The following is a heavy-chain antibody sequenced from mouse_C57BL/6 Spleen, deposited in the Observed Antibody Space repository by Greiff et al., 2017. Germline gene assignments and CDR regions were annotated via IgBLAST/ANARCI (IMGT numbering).Heavy chain of an antibody. CDR3: ALYSNDWYFDV. D-gene: IGHD2-5*01. CDR2: INPSSGYT. V-gene: IGHV1-7*01. CDR1: GYTFTSYW. J-gene: IGHJ1*03. Sequence: VQLVESGAELAKPGASVKLSCKASGYTFTSYWMHWVKQRPGQGLEWIGYINPSSGYTKYNQKFKDKATLTADKSSSTAYMQLSSLTYEDSAVYYCALYSNDWYFDVWGTGTTVTVSS.